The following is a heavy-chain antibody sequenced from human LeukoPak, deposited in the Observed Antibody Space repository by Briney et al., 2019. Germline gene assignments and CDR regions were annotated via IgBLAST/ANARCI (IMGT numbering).Heavy chain of an antibody. Sequence: GASVTVSCKASGGTFSSYAISWVRQAPGQGLDWMGGIIPIFGTANYAQKFQGRVTITTDESTSTAYMELSSLRSEDTAVYYCARDHCSGGSCPLDYWGQGTLVTVSS. CDR2: IIPIFGTA. CDR1: GGTFSSYA. D-gene: IGHD2-15*01. J-gene: IGHJ4*02. CDR3: ARDHCSGGSCPLDY. V-gene: IGHV1-69*05.